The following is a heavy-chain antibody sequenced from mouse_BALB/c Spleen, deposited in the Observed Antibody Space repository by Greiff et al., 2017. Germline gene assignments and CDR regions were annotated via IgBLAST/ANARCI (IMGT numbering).Heavy chain of an antibody. V-gene: IGHV1S81*02. Sequence: VQLQQSGAELVKPGASVKLSCKASGYTFTSYYMYWVKQRPGQGLEWIGEINPSNGGTNFNEKFKSKATLTVDKSSSTAYMQLSSLTSEDSAVYYCTRGWLLDWYFDVWGAGTTVTVSS. J-gene: IGHJ1*01. CDR3: TRGWLLDWYFDV. CDR1: GYTFTSYY. D-gene: IGHD2-3*01. CDR2: INPSNGGT.